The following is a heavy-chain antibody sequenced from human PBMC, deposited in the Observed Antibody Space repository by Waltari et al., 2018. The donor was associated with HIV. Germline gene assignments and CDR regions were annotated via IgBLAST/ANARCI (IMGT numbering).Heavy chain of an antibody. D-gene: IGHD2-15*01. Sequence: QVQLQQWGAGLLKPSETLFLTCAVYGGSFTGYYWTWVRQPPGKGLEWIGEISHSGSTNYNPSLKGRVTISLDASRNQFSLKLTSVTAADTAVFYCARCKKVAIVAAGNYNWFDPWGQGTLVTVSS. CDR1: GGSFTGYY. J-gene: IGHJ5*02. V-gene: IGHV4-34*01. CDR3: ARCKKVAIVAAGNYNWFDP. CDR2: ISHSGST.